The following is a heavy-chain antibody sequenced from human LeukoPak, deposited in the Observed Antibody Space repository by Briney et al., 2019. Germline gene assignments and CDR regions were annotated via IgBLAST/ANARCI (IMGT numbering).Heavy chain of an antibody. V-gene: IGHV3-21*01. J-gene: IGHJ4*02. CDR3: ARALNWNYRAPFDY. D-gene: IGHD1-7*01. CDR2: ISSSSSYI. CDR1: GFTFSSYS. Sequence: GGSLRLSCAASGFTFSSYSMNWVRQAPGKGLEWVSSISSSSSYIYYADSAKGRFTISRDNAKNSLYLQMNSLRAEDTAVYYCARALNWNYRAPFDYWGQGTLVTVSS.